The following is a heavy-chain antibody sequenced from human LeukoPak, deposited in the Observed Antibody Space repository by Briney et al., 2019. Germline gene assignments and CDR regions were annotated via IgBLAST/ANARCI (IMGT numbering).Heavy chain of an antibody. CDR2: ISSSSSYI. D-gene: IGHD3-16*02. Sequence: GGSLRLSCAASGFTFSSYSMNWVRQAPGKGLEWVSSISSSSSYIYYADSVKGRFTISRDNAKNSLYLQMNSLRAEDTAVYYCARDQYDYVWGSYHNPHIDYWGQGTLVTVSS. J-gene: IGHJ4*02. CDR3: ARDQYDYVWGSYHNPHIDY. V-gene: IGHV3-21*01. CDR1: GFTFSSYS.